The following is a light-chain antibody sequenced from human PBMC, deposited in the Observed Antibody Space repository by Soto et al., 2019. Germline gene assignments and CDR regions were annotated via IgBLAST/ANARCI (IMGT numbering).Light chain of an antibody. CDR3: QQYGSFALT. J-gene: IGKJ4*01. CDR1: QSVSSSY. CDR2: GAS. Sequence: EIVLTQSPGTLSLSPGERATLSCRASQSVSSSYLAWYQQKPGQAPRLLIYGASSRATGIPDRFSGSGSGTDFTLTISRLEPEDFAVYYCQQYGSFALTVGGGTKVDSK. V-gene: IGKV3-20*01.